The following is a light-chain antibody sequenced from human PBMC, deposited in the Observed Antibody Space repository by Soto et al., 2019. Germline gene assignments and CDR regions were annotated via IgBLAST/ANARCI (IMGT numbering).Light chain of an antibody. J-gene: IGKJ5*01. Sequence: EIVLTQSPATLSLSPGERATLSCRASQSVSSYLAWYQQKPGQAPRLLIYDAYNRATGIPARFSGSGSGTDFTLTISRLEPEDFAVYYCQQYGSSPPITCGQGTRLEIK. V-gene: IGKV3-20*01. CDR3: QQYGSSPPIT. CDR1: QSVSSY. CDR2: DAY.